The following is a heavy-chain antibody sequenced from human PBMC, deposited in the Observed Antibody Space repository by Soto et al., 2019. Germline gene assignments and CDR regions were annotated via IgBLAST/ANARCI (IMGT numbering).Heavy chain of an antibody. CDR1: GFTVSSKY. Sequence: GGSLRLSCAASGFTVSSKYMTWVRQAPGKGLEWVSLIQSGGTTYYADSVKGRFTISRDTSENTLHLQMDSLRVEDTAVYYCARDDVLFDGDRYYGKLYYFWAKGTTVTGSS. D-gene: IGHD2-21*01. J-gene: IGHJ6*04. CDR2: IQSGGTT. V-gene: IGHV3-66*01. CDR3: ARDDVLFDGDRYYGKLYYF.